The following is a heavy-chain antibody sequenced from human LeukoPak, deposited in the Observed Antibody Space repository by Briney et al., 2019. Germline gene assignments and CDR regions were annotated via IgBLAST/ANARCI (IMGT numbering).Heavy chain of an antibody. D-gene: IGHD2-15*01. CDR1: EGTFSSYA. Sequence: ASVKVSCKASEGTFSSYAISWVRQAPGQGLEWMGRIIPIFGTANYAQMFQGRVTITTDESTSTAYMELSSLRSEDTAVYYCARDLYCSGGSCYATGWFDPWGQGTLVTVSS. CDR2: IIPIFGTA. CDR3: ARDLYCSGGSCYATGWFDP. V-gene: IGHV1-69*05. J-gene: IGHJ5*02.